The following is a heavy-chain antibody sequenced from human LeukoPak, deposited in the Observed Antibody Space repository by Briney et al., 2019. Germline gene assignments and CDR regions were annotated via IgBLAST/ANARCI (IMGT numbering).Heavy chain of an antibody. CDR2: IYPGDSDT. Sequence: GESLKISCKGSGYSFTSYWIGWVRQMPGKGLEWMGIIYPGDSDTRYSPSFQGQVTISADKSISTAYPQWSSLKASDTAMYYCAKSTAVAGNLFDYWGQGTLVTVSS. J-gene: IGHJ4*02. CDR3: AKSTAVAGNLFDY. V-gene: IGHV5-51*01. CDR1: GYSFTSYW. D-gene: IGHD6-19*01.